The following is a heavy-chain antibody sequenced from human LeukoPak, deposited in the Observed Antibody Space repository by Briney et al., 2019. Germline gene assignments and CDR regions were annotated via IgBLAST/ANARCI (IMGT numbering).Heavy chain of an antibody. CDR3: ARDGWSEMGTILREVVSDY. J-gene: IGHJ4*02. V-gene: IGHV1-46*01. Sequence: ASAKVSCKASGYTFTSYYMHWVRQAPGQGLEWMGIINPSGGSTSYAQKFQGRVTMTRDTSTSTLYMELSSLRPEDTAVYYCARDGWSEMGTILREVVSDYWGQGTLVTVSS. D-gene: IGHD5-24*01. CDR2: INPSGGST. CDR1: GYTFTSYY.